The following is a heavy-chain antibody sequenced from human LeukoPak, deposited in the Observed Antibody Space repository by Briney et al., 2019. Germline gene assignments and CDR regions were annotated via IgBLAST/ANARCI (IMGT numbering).Heavy chain of an antibody. CDR3: ARQHDFWSGYYAFDP. D-gene: IGHD3-3*01. V-gene: IGHV1-8*03. J-gene: IGHJ5*02. CDR2: MNPNSGNT. CDR1: GYTFTSYD. Sequence: GASVKVSCKASGYTFTSYDINWVRQATGQGLEWMGWMNPNSGNTGYAQKFQGRVTITRNTSISTAYMELSSLRSEDTAVYYCARQHDFWSGYYAFDPWGQGTLVTVSS.